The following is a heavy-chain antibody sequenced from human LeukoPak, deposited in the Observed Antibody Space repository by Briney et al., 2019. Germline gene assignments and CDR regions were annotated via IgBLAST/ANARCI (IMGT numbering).Heavy chain of an antibody. CDR3: AREDRGAAGT. CDR2: INTDGSST. Sequence: PGGSLRLSCAASGFTFSTYWMHWVRQAPGKGLVWVSHINTDGSSTNYADSVKGRFTISRDNARNTVYLQMNSLRAEDTAVYYCAREDRGAAGTWGQGTLVTVSS. J-gene: IGHJ4*02. D-gene: IGHD6-13*01. CDR1: GFTFSTYW. V-gene: IGHV3-74*01.